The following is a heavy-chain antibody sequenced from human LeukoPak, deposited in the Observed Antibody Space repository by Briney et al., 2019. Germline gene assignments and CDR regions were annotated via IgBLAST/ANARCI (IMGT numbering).Heavy chain of an antibody. J-gene: IGHJ4*02. V-gene: IGHV4-59*12. Sequence: SETLSLTCTVSGGSISNYYWSWIRQPPGKGLEWIGYIYHSGSTNYNPSLKSRVTISVDTSKNQFSLKLSSVTAAETAVYYCARAGTGYIVVVPAAMPPRRPFDYWGQGTLVTVSS. D-gene: IGHD2-2*01. CDR3: ARAGTGYIVVVPAAMPPRRPFDY. CDR1: GGSISNYY. CDR2: IYHSGST.